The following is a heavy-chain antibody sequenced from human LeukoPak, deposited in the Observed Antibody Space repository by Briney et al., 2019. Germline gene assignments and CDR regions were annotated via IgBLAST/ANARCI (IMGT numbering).Heavy chain of an antibody. D-gene: IGHD2-21*01. V-gene: IGHV3-21*04. CDR1: GFTFSSYS. CDR3: AKDIFSNGGDGAY. Sequence: GGSLRLSCAASGFTFSSYSMNWVRQAPGKGLEWVSSISSSSSYIYYADSVKGRFTISRDNSKNTLYLQMNSLRAEDTAVYYCAKDIFSNGGDGAYWGQGTLVTVSS. J-gene: IGHJ4*02. CDR2: ISSSSSYI.